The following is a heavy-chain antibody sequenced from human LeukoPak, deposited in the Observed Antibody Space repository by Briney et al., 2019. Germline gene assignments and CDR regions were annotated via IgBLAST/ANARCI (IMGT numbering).Heavy chain of an antibody. CDR3: ARVPAAHRGYYYYMDV. CDR1: GYTFTSYD. CDR2: MNPNSGNT. V-gene: IGHV1-8*02. D-gene: IGHD2-2*01. J-gene: IGHJ6*03. Sequence: ASVKVSCKASGYTFTSYDVNWVRQATGQGLEWMGWMNPNSGNTGYAQKFQGRVTMTRNTSISTAYMELSSLRSEDTAVYYCARVPAAHRGYYYYMDVWGKGTTVTISS.